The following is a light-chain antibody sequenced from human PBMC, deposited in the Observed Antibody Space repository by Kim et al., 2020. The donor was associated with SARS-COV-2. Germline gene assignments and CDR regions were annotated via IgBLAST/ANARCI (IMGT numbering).Light chain of an antibody. V-gene: IGKV1-17*03. J-gene: IGKJ1*01. Sequence: ASIGDRITITCRASQDVSSYLAWFQQKPGKVPQRLIYGASSRQSGVPSRFSGRGSGIEFTLTISGLQPEDFATYYCQQSYITPRTFGQGTKVDIK. CDR2: GAS. CDR3: QQSYITPRT. CDR1: QDVSSY.